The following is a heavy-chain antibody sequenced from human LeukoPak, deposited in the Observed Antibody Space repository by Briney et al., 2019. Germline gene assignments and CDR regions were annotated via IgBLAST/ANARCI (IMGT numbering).Heavy chain of an antibody. CDR2: IVGRGGST. Sequence: WGSLRLSCEASGFSFSTYAMSWVRQAPGKGLEWVSGIVGRGGSTYYADSVKGRFTISRDNSKNMLYLQMNSLRADDTAVYYCAREGRYYDSTGYESYDFDFWGQGTLVTVSS. V-gene: IGHV3-23*01. CDR1: GFSFSTYA. J-gene: IGHJ4*02. D-gene: IGHD3-22*01. CDR3: AREGRYYDSTGYESYDFDF.